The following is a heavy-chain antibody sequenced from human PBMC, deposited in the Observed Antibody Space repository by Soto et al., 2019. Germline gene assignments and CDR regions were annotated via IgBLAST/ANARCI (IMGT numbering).Heavy chain of an antibody. CDR3: ARAYYDRSGYAVDP. Sequence: SETLSLTCRVSGGSISNDYWTWIRQPPGKGLEWIGYIYKGGSINYNPSLKSRVTISVDTSNNQFSLKLSSVSAADTAVYYCARAYYDRSGYAVDPWGQGTLVTVSS. D-gene: IGHD3-22*01. CDR2: IYKGGSI. V-gene: IGHV4-4*09. J-gene: IGHJ5*02. CDR1: GGSISNDY.